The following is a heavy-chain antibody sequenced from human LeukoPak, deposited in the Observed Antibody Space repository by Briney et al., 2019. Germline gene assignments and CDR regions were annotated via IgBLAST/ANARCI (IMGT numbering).Heavy chain of an antibody. D-gene: IGHD6-6*01. V-gene: IGHV3-21*01. CDR3: ARAPWSSSSGSDY. CDR1: GFTFSSYS. J-gene: IGHJ4*02. Sequence: GGSLRLSCAASGFTFSSYSTNWVRQAPGKGLEWVSSISSSSSYIYYADSVKGRFTISRDNAKNSLYLQMNSLRAEDTAVYYCARAPWSSSSGSDYWGQGTLVTVSS. CDR2: ISSSSSYI.